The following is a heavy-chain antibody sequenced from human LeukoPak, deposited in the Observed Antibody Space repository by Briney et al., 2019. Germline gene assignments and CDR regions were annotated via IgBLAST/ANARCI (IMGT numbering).Heavy chain of an antibody. J-gene: IGHJ3*02. CDR3: AKGHYYDTRGAFDI. V-gene: IGHV3-23*01. Sequence: GGSLRLSCAASGFTFNNYALAWVGQTPEKGLEWVAAISGSGGSTYYADSVKGRFTISRDNAKTSLYLQMNSLRAEDTALYYCAKGHYYDTRGAFDIWGQGTMVTVSS. D-gene: IGHD3-22*01. CDR2: ISGSGGST. CDR1: GFTFNNYA.